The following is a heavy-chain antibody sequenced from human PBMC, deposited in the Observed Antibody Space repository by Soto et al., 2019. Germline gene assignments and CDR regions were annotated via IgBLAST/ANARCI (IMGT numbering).Heavy chain of an antibody. CDR1: GGSIGSYY. Sequence: PSETLSLTCTVSGGSIGSYYWSWIRQPPGKGLEWIGYLYESGCTNSNPSLQSRVTISGDTSKNQFYLKLRPVTAADTATYYCARARITLVREIIKYNMDIWGQGTTVTVSS. CDR2: LYESGCT. V-gene: IGHV4-59*01. CDR3: ARARITLVREIIKYNMDI. J-gene: IGHJ6*02. D-gene: IGHD3-10*01.